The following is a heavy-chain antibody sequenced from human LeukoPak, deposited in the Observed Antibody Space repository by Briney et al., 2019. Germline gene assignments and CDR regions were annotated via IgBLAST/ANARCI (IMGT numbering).Heavy chain of an antibody. CDR1: GYSISSGYY. CDR2: IYHRGTT. Sequence: TSETLSLTCGVSGYSISSGYYWGWLRKSPGKGLEWIGCIYHRGTTYYNPSLKRRVTIPVDTSKNQVSLKLSSVTAADTAVYYCARIAMFYYESSGYYSDYWGQGTLVTVSS. V-gene: IGHV4-38-2*01. D-gene: IGHD3-22*01. CDR3: ARIAMFYYESSGYYSDY. J-gene: IGHJ4*02.